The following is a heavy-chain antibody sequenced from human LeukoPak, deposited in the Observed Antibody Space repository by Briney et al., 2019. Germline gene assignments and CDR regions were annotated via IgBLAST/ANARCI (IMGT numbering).Heavy chain of an antibody. CDR2: ISGTGGTT. D-gene: IGHD4-17*01. V-gene: IGHV3-23*01. Sequence: QTGGSLRLSCAASGFTFSSYAMSWVRRAPGKGLEWVSTISGTGGTTYYADSVKGRFTISRDNSKSTLYLQMNSLSAEDTAECYCAKDAYGDYGSWGQGTLVTVSS. CDR3: AKDAYGDYGS. CDR1: GFTFSSYA. J-gene: IGHJ4*02.